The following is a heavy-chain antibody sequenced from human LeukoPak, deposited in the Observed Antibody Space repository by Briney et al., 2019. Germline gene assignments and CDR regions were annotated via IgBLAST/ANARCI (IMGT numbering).Heavy chain of an antibody. CDR1: GGSINNYY. D-gene: IGHD1-1*01. J-gene: IGHJ4*02. Sequence: SETLSLTCTVSGGSINNYYWSWIRQPAGKGLEWIGRIYTGGSASYNPSLKSRVTISVDTSKNQFSLKLTSVTAADTAVYYCTRVPTGTTGPAGYWGQGTLVTVSS. CDR3: TRVPTGTTGPAGY. CDR2: IYTGGSA. V-gene: IGHV4-4*07.